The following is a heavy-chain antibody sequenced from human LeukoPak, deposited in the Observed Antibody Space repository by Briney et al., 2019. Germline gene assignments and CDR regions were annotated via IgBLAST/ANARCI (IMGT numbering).Heavy chain of an antibody. Sequence: GGSLRLSCAASGFTFSASSMNWIRQAPGKGLEWVSYISSSGSPIHYADSVKGRFTISRDNAKNSLYLQMTSLRAEDTAEYYCARDHGAVAATVSAFDIWGQGTMVTVSS. CDR1: GFTFSASS. D-gene: IGHD6-19*01. V-gene: IGHV3-11*01. CDR3: ARDHGAVAATVSAFDI. CDR2: ISSSGSPI. J-gene: IGHJ3*02.